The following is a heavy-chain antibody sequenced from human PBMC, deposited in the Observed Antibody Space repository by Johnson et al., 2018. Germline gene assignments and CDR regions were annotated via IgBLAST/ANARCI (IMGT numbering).Heavy chain of an antibody. D-gene: IGHD4-23*01. Sequence: VQLVESVGGLVQPGGSLRVSCDASGFTFSTYWMSWVRQAPGKGLEWVGYIKQDGSEIYYADSVKGRFTISRDNAKNSLYLKMNSLRAEDTAVYHCAPWTYGGNPFGYWRQGALVTVSS. V-gene: IGHV3-7*01. CDR1: GFTFSTYW. J-gene: IGHJ4*02. CDR3: APWTYGGNPFGY. CDR2: IKQDGSEI.